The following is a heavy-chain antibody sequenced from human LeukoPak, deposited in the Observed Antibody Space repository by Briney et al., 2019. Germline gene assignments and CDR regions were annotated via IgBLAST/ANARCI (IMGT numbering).Heavy chain of an antibody. CDR1: GFTFSDYV. Sequence: GGSLRLSCAASGFTFSDYVIYWVRQAPGKGLEWVAVMSHDGSNEEYADSVKGRFTISRDNSKKTLYLQMNSLRPDDTAMYYCARDFDIMTGYSVFDYWGQGTLVTASS. D-gene: IGHD3-9*01. CDR3: ARDFDIMTGYSVFDY. J-gene: IGHJ4*02. CDR2: MSHDGSNE. V-gene: IGHV3-30*04.